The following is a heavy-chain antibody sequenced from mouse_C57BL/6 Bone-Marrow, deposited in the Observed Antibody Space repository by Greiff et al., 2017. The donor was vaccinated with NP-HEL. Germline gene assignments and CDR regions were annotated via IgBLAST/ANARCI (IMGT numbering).Heavy chain of an antibody. CDR2: IDPANGNT. J-gene: IGHJ2*01. CDR3: ARCGIYYDDARDGPYFDY. V-gene: IGHV14-3*01. Sequence: EVQLQQSVAELVRPGASVKLSCTASGFNIKNTYMHWVKQRPEQGLEWIGRIDPANGNTTYAPKFQGKDTITADTSSNTAYLQLRSLTSEDTAIDYCARCGIYYDDARDGPYFDYWGQGTTLTVSS. D-gene: IGHD2-4*01. CDR1: GFNIKNTY.